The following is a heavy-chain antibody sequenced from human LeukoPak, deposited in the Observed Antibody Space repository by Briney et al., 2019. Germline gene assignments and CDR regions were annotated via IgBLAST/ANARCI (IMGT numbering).Heavy chain of an antibody. CDR2: IIPIFGTA. D-gene: IGHD6-13*01. CDR1: GGTFSSYA. J-gene: IGHJ4*02. V-gene: IGHV1-69*13. Sequence: SVKVSCKASGGTFSSYAISWVRQAPGQGLEWMGGIIPIFGTANYAQKFQGRVTITADESTSTAYMELSSLRSEDTAVYYCARVTGGQQLASASFDYWGQGTLVTVSS. CDR3: ARVTGGQQLASASFDY.